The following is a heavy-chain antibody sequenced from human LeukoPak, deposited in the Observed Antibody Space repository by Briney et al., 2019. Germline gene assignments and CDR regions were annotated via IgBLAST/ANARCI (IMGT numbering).Heavy chain of an antibody. CDR3: ARVEAMSDAFDI. CDR2: IIPIFGTA. Sequence: SVKDSCKASGGTFSSYAISWVRRPPGQGLEWMGGIIPIFGTANNAQKFQGRVTITADESTSTAYMELSSLRSEDTAVYYCARVEAMSDAFDIWGQGTMVTVSS. CDR1: GGTFSSYA. D-gene: IGHD3-3*01. J-gene: IGHJ3*02. V-gene: IGHV1-69*13.